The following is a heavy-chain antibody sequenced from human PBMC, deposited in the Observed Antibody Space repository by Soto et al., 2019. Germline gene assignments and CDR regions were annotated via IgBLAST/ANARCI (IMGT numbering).Heavy chain of an antibody. V-gene: IGHV3-66*01. D-gene: IGHD2-15*01. CDR1: GFTVSSNY. J-gene: IGHJ3*02. Sequence: GGSLRLSCAASGFTVSSNYMSWVRQAPGKGLEWVSVIYSGGSTYYADSVKGRFTISRDNSKNTLYLQMNSLRAEDTAVYYCARATFMVVVAAYSGGAFDIWGQGTMVTVSS. CDR2: IYSGGST. CDR3: ARATFMVVVAAYSGGAFDI.